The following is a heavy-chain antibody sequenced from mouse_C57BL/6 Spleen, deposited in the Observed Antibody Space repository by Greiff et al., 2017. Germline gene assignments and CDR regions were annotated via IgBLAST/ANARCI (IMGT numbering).Heavy chain of an antibody. V-gene: IGHV1-82*01. CDR3: ARSGYDGYFH. CDR2: IYPGDGDT. D-gene: IGHD2-3*01. J-gene: IGHJ2*01. CDR1: GYAFSSSW. Sequence: QVQLQQSGPELVKPGASVKISCKASGYAFSSSWMNWVKQRPGKGLEWIGRIYPGDGDTNYNGKFKGKATLTADKSSSTAYMQLSSLTSEDSAVYFCARSGYDGYFHWGQGTTRTVSS.